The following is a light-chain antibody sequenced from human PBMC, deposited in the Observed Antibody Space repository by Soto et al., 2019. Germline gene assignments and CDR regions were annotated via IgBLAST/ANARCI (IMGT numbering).Light chain of an antibody. CDR2: DVT. CDR3: SSYACSFSSFV. V-gene: IGLV2-11*01. Sequence: LTQPRSVSGSPGQSVTISCTGTSSDVGAYNYVSWYRQHPGKAPKLIIYDVTKRPSGVPARFSGSKSGNTASLTISGLQADDFSDYFCSSYACSFSSFVFGGGTILNVL. J-gene: IGLJ1*01. CDR1: SSDVGAYNY.